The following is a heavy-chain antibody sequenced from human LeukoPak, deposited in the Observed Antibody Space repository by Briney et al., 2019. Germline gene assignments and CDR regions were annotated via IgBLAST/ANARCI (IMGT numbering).Heavy chain of an antibody. CDR2: INPNGGST. CDR3: MKGEMGRDRRHFQLDH. V-gene: IGHV1-46*01. Sequence: APVKLSCKASGYTFTSYGISWVRQAPGQGLEWLGIINPNGGSTIYAQKFQGRVTMTRYPSTSTVYMDLTRLTSEDTTVHYCMKGEMGRDRRHFQLDHWGQGTLVNGSS. D-gene: IGHD3-10*01. CDR1: GYTFTSYG. J-gene: IGHJ4*02.